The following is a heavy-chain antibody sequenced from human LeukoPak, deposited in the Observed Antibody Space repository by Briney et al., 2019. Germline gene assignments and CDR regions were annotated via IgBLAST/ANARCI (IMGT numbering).Heavy chain of an antibody. D-gene: IGHD2-15*01. CDR2: ISYDGSNK. CDR3: AREVRGNLGY. J-gene: IGHJ4*02. Sequence: GGSLRLSCAASGFTFSNYALHWVRQSPGKGLEWVAVISYDGSNKFYADSVRGRFSISRDSSKNTLYLQMNSLRSEDTAVYYCAREVRGNLGYWGQGTLVTVSS. CDR1: GFTFSNYA. V-gene: IGHV3-30*04.